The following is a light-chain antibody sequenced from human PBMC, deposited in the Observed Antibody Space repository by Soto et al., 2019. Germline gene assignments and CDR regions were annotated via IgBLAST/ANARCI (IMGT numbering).Light chain of an antibody. J-gene: IGLJ2*01. CDR3: ETSYSNPHVV. CDR1: SGHSSYI. V-gene: IGLV4-60*03. CDR2: LEGSGSY. Sequence: QPVLTQSPSASASLGSSVKLTCTLSSGHSSYIIAWHQQQPGKAPRYLMKLEGSGSYNKGSGVPDRFSGSSSGADRYLTISNLQSDDEADYYCETSYSNPHVVFGGGTKLTVL.